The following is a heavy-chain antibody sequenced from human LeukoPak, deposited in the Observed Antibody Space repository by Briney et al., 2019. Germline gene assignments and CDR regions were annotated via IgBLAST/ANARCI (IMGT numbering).Heavy chain of an antibody. CDR1: GFTFSSYA. D-gene: IGHD6-25*01. J-gene: IGHJ4*02. CDR3: ASAAKHPFDY. Sequence: PGGSLRLSRAASGFTFSSYAMHWVRQAPGKGLEWVAVISYDGSNKYYADSVRGRFTISRDNSKNTLYLQMNSLRAEDTAVYYCASAAKHPFDYWGQGTLVTVSS. V-gene: IGHV3-30*04. CDR2: ISYDGSNK.